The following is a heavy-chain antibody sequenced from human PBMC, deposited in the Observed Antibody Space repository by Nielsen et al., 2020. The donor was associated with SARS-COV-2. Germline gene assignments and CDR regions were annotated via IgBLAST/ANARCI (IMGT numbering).Heavy chain of an antibody. CDR3: ARRYSGYAGFDY. Sequence: GGSRLSCAASGITLSNYGMHWVRQAPGKGLEWVAHIWNDGSKKYYADSVKGRFTIFRDDSKNTLFLEMNSLRVDDTAVYYCARRYSGYAGFDYWGQGTLVTVSS. CDR1: GITLSNYG. D-gene: IGHD5-12*01. J-gene: IGHJ4*02. CDR2: IWNDGSKK. V-gene: IGHV3-33*08.